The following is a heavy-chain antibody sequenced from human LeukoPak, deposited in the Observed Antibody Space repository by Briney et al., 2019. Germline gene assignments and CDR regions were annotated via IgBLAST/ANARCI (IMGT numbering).Heavy chain of an antibody. CDR3: VLPSSGWYPSVYYFDY. V-gene: IGHV3-38-3*01. D-gene: IGHD6-19*01. CDR1: GFTVSSNE. Sequence: GGSLRLSCAASGFTVSSNEMSWVRQAPGKGLEWVSSISGGSTYYADSRKGRFTISRDNSKNTPHLQMNSLRAEDTAVYYCVLPSSGWYPSVYYFDYWGQGTLVTVSS. J-gene: IGHJ4*02. CDR2: ISGGST.